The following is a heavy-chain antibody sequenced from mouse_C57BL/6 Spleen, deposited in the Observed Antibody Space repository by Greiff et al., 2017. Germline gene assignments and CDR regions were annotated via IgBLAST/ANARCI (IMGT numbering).Heavy chain of an antibody. V-gene: IGHV5-17*01. J-gene: IGHJ2*01. CDR2: ISSGGSTI. CDR1: GFTFSDYG. D-gene: IGHD1-1*01. Sequence: EVQLVASGGGLVKPGGSLILSCAASGFTFSDYGMHWVRQAPEKGLEWVAYISSGGSTIYYADTVKGRFTISSYNAKNTLFLQMTSLRSEDTAMYYCARRDYYGSSYVDYWGQGTTLTVSS. CDR3: ARRDYYGSSYVDY.